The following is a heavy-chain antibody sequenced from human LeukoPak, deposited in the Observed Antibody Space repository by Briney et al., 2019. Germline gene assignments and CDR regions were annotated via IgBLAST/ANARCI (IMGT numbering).Heavy chain of an antibody. V-gene: IGHV3-23*01. CDR1: GFTFSNYA. Sequence: GGSLRLSCAASGFTFSNYAMSWVRQAPGKGLEWVSAISASGVTAHYADSVKGRFTISRDNSKNTLYLQMNSLRAEDTAVYYCAKEGPYYDFWSGYYADWGQGTLVTVSS. D-gene: IGHD3-3*01. CDR2: ISASGVTA. CDR3: AKEGPYYDFWSGYYAD. J-gene: IGHJ4*02.